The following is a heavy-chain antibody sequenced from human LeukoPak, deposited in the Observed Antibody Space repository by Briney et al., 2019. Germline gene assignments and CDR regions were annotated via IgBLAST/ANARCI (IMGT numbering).Heavy chain of an antibody. V-gene: IGHV2-5*02. CDR1: GFSLSTSGVG. J-gene: IGHJ4*02. D-gene: IGHD3-9*01. Sequence: ESGPTLVKPTQTLTLTCTFSGFSLSTSGVGVGWIRQPPGKALEWLALIYWGDDKRYSPSLKSRLTITKDTSKNQVVLTMTNMDPVDTATYYCAHTGYDILTGYYRGFDYWGQGTLVTVSS. CDR3: AHTGYDILTGYYRGFDY. CDR2: IYWGDDK.